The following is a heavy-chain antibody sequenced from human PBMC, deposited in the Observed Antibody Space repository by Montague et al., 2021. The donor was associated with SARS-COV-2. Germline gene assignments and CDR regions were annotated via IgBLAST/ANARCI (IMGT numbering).Heavy chain of an antibody. CDR2: IYYTGSR. Sequence: SETLSLTCTVSGDSVSRGSSYWSWIRQPPGKGLEWIGYIYYTGSRKYXSSLKSRLTISVDTSKNQFSLKLSSVTAADTAVCYCARHARGEGYTSWFDSWGQGTLVTVSS. CDR3: ARHARGEGYTSWFDS. V-gene: IGHV4-61*01. D-gene: IGHD5-24*01. CDR1: GDSVSRGSSY. J-gene: IGHJ5*01.